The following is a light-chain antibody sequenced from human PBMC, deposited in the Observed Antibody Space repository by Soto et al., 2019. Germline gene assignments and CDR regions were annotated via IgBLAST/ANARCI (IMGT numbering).Light chain of an antibody. J-gene: IGKJ5*01. CDR2: GAS. CDR1: QNVDSNY. CDR3: QQRSNSIT. Sequence: EIVLTQSPGTLSLSPGERATLSCRASQNVDSNYLAWYQQKPGQAPRIIIFGASGRATGIPARFSGSGSGTDFTLTISSLEPEDFAVYYCQQRSNSITFGQGTRLEIK. V-gene: IGKV3D-20*02.